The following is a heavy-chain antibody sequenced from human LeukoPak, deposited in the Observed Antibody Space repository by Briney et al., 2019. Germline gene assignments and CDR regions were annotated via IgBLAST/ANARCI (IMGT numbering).Heavy chain of an antibody. V-gene: IGHV4-39*01. J-gene: IGHJ4*02. D-gene: IGHD5-18*01. CDR1: GGSISSSSYY. CDR3: ARPWRQSAMVTD. CDR2: IYYSGST. Sequence: PSETLSPTCTVSGGSISSSSYYWGWIRQPPGKELEWIGSIYYSGSTYYNPSLKSRVTISVDTSKNQFSLKLSSVTAADTAVYYCARPWRQSAMVTDWGQGTLVTVSS.